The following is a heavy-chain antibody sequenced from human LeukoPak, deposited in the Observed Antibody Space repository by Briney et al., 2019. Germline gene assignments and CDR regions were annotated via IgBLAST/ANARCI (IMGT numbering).Heavy chain of an antibody. CDR3: ARESVRGSYTGGLQHFDY. CDR1: GCTFSSYA. D-gene: IGHD3-10*01. Sequence: GASVKVSCKASGCTFSSYAISWVRQAPGQGLEWMGGIIPIFGTANYAQKFQGRVTITADKSTSTAYMELSSLRSEDTAVYYCARESVRGSYTGGLQHFDYWGQGTLVTVSS. CDR2: IIPIFGTA. J-gene: IGHJ4*02. V-gene: IGHV1-69*06.